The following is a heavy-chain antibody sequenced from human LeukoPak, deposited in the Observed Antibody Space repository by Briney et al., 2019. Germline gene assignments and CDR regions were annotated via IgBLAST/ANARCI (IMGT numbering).Heavy chain of an antibody. CDR1: GGSISNYY. J-gene: IGHJ4*02. CDR2: IYTSGST. Sequence: SETLSLTCTVSGGSISNYYWSWIRQPAGKGLEWIGRIYTSGSTNYNPSLKSRLTMSLDTSKNQFSLRLSSVTAADTAVYYCARASDDFGDYGFDYWGQGTLVTVSS. V-gene: IGHV4-4*07. CDR3: ARASDDFGDYGFDY. D-gene: IGHD4-17*01.